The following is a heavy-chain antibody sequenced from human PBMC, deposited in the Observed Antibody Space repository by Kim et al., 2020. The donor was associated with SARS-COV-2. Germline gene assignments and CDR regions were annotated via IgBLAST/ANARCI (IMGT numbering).Heavy chain of an antibody. D-gene: IGHD4-17*01. CDR3: ARRPNSTVTFWFDP. V-gene: IGHV5-51*01. Sequence: PPFQGQVTISADQSISTAYLQWSSLTASDTAMYYCARRPNSTVTFWFDPWGQGTLVTVSS. J-gene: IGHJ5*02.